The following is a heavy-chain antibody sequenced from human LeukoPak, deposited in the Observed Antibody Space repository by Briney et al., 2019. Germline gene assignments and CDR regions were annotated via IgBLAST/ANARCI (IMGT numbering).Heavy chain of an antibody. CDR1: GGTFSSYA. D-gene: IGHD5-24*01. Sequence: SVKVSCKASGGTFSSYAISWVQQAPGQGLEWMGGIIPIFGTANYAQKFQGRVTITTDESTSTAYMELSSLRSEDTAVYYCAREEMATMGDAFDIWGQGTMVTVSS. V-gene: IGHV1-69*05. J-gene: IGHJ3*02. CDR2: IIPIFGTA. CDR3: AREEMATMGDAFDI.